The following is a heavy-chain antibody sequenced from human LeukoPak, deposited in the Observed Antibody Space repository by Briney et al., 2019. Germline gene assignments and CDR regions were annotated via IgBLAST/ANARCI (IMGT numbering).Heavy chain of an antibody. Sequence: GGSLRLSCAASGFTVSSYAMTWVRQAPGKGLEWVSSISASGVSTYYAASVKGRFTLSRDNSKNTLYLQMNSLRGEDTAVYYCAKRIGVSGSYSLDYCGQGTLVTVSS. V-gene: IGHV3-23*01. J-gene: IGHJ4*02. CDR2: ISASGVST. D-gene: IGHD3-10*01. CDR3: AKRIGVSGSYSLDY. CDR1: GFTVSSYA.